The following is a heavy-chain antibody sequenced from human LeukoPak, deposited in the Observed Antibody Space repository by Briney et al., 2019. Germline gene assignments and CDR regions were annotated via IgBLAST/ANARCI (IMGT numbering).Heavy chain of an antibody. D-gene: IGHD7-27*01. V-gene: IGHV3-23*01. CDR2: IGGSGDST. Sequence: KPGGSLRLSCAASGFTFNNYAMTWVRQAPGKGLEWVSAIGGSGDSTYYVDSVKGRFTVSRDNSKNTLFLQMNSLRAEDTAVYYCAKDGGLWVSAHWGDSWGRGTLVTVSS. J-gene: IGHJ4*02. CDR1: GFTFNNYA. CDR3: AKDGGLWVSAHWGDS.